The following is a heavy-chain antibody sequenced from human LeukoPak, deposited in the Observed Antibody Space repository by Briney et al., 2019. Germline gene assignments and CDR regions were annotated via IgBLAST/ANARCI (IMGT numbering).Heavy chain of an antibody. CDR2: ISGSGGST. D-gene: IGHD6-6*01. Sequence: PGGSLRLSCAASGFTFSSYAMSWVRQAPGKGLEWVSAISGSGGSTYYADSVKGRFTISRDNAKNSLYLQMNSLRAEDTAVYYCARDSIAATGFDPWGQGTLVTVSS. J-gene: IGHJ5*02. CDR3: ARDSIAATGFDP. V-gene: IGHV3-23*01. CDR1: GFTFSSYA.